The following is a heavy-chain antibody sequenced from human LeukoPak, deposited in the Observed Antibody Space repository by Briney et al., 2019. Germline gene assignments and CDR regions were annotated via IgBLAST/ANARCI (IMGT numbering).Heavy chain of an antibody. CDR1: GGSISSSSYY. CDR3: NGRRIAVAGPPPFDY. D-gene: IGHD6-19*01. CDR2: IYYSGST. V-gene: IGHV4-39*01. Sequence: PSETLSLTCTVSGGSISSSSYYWGWIRQPPGKGLEWIGSIYYSGSTYYNPSLKSRVTISVDTSKSQFSLKLSSVTAADTAVYYCNGRRIAVAGPPPFDYWGQGTLVTVSS. J-gene: IGHJ4*02.